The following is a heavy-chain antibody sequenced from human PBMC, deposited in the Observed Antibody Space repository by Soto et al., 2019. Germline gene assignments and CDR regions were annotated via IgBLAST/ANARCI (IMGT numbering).Heavy chain of an antibody. Sequence: PGGSLRLSCAASGFTSDDYTMHWVRQAPGKGLEWVSLISWDGGSTYYADSVKGRFTISRDNSKNSLYLQMNSLRTEDTALYYCAKDIAAAGVDYYYGMDVWGQGTTVTVSS. CDR3: AKDIAAAGVDYYYGMDV. CDR1: GFTSDDYT. V-gene: IGHV3-43*01. CDR2: ISWDGGST. J-gene: IGHJ6*02. D-gene: IGHD6-13*01.